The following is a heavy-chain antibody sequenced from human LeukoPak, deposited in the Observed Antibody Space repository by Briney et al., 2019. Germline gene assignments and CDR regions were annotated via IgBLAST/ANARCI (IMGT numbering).Heavy chain of an antibody. J-gene: IGHJ4*01. Sequence: GGSLRLSCAASGFTFSSYSMNWVRQAPGEGLEWVSYISSSSSTIYYADSVKGRFTISRDNAKNSLYLQMSSLRPEDTALYYCSTDPRLLIYWGHGTLVTVSS. V-gene: IGHV3-48*04. CDR2: ISSSSSTI. D-gene: IGHD2-8*01. CDR3: STDPRLLIY. CDR1: GFTFSSYS.